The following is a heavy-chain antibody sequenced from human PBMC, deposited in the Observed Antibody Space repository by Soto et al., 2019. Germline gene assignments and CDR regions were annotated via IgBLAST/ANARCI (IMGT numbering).Heavy chain of an antibody. J-gene: IGHJ6*02. CDR2: ISWNSGSI. CDR3: AKELWFGDGGSYYGMDV. Sequence: EVQLVESGGGLVQPGRSLRLSCAASGFTFDDYAMHWVRQAPGKGLEWVSGISWNSGSIGYADSVKGRFTISRDNAKNSLYLQMNSLRAEDTALYYCAKELWFGDGGSYYGMDVWGQGTTVTVSS. CDR1: GFTFDDYA. D-gene: IGHD3-10*01. V-gene: IGHV3-9*01.